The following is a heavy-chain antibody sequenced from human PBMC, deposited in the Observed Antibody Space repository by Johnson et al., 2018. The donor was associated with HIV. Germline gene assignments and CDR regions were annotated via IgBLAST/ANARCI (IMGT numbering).Heavy chain of an antibody. CDR2: VNSGGTT. J-gene: IGHJ3*02. D-gene: IGHD5-24*01. Sequence: VHLVESGGGLVQPGGSLRLSCAASGVTVGSNYMSWVRQAPGKGLEWVSVVNSGGTTYYAGSVRGRFTVSRDNSKNTLYLQMNSLRAEDTAVYYCARACRDGYTCDAFDIWGQGTLVTVSS. V-gene: IGHV3-66*01. CDR1: GVTVGSNY. CDR3: ARACRDGYTCDAFDI.